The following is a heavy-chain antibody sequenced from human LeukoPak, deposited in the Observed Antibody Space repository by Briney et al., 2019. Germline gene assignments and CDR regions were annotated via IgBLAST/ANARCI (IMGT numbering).Heavy chain of an antibody. CDR2: IKEDGSET. CDR3: ARETPRRGETRDGYR. J-gene: IGHJ4*02. Sequence: GGSLRLSCAASGFTFNKAWMSWVRQAPGKGLECLANIKEDGSETYYADSVKGRFTISRDNPKNLLFQQINSLRVEDTAVYYCARETPRRGETRDGYRWGQGTLVTVSS. V-gene: IGHV3-7*01. D-gene: IGHD5-24*01. CDR1: GFTFNKAW.